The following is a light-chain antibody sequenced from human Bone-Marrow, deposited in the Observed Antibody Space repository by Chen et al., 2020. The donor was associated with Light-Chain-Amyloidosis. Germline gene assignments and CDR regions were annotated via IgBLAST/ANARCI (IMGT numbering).Light chain of an antibody. Sequence: QSVLAQPPSASGTPGQKVSIPCSGSNSNIGSNFVNWYQHLPGAAPKLLIYSHNQRPSGVPDLVSGSRSVTSASLAISDLQSDNESDYYCAAWDDSLSGVVFSGGTTLTVL. V-gene: IGLV1-44*01. CDR2: SHN. CDR1: NSNIGSNF. CDR3: AAWDDSLSGVV. J-gene: IGLJ2*01.